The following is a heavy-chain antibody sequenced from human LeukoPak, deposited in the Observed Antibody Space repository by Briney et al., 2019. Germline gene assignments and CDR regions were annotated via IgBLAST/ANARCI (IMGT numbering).Heavy chain of an antibody. Sequence: GASVKVSCKASGYTFTNYYMHWVRQAPGQGLEWMGMINPSGGSTSYAQKFQGRVTMTRNTSISTAYMELSSLRSEDTAVYYCARGHLRGVILINWFDPWGQGTLVTVSS. CDR2: INPSGGST. J-gene: IGHJ5*02. CDR1: GYTFTNYY. CDR3: ARGHLRGVILINWFDP. V-gene: IGHV1-46*01. D-gene: IGHD3-10*01.